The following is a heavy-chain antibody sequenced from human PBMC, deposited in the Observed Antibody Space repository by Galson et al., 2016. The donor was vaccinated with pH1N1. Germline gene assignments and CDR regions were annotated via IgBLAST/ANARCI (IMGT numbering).Heavy chain of an antibody. Sequence: SLRLSCAASGFTFSSYGMHWVRQAPVKGLEWVAVIRSAGSNKYSADSVNGRFTVSRDNSKNPLYLQMNSLRAEDTAVYYCARDQFGETTDAFDIWGLSFGIWGQGTMVTVSS. CDR2: IRSAGSNK. CDR3: ARDQFGETTDAFDIWGLSFGI. D-gene: IGHD3-10*01. CDR1: GFTFSSYG. J-gene: IGHJ3*02. V-gene: IGHV3-33*01.